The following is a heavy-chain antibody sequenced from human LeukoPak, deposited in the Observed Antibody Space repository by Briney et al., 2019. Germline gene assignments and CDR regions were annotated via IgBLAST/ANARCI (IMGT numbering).Heavy chain of an antibody. CDR3: TRNAGNSDFDY. V-gene: IGHV4-31*09. J-gene: IGHJ4*02. CDR2: IYPSGTT. D-gene: IGHD4-23*01. CDR1: GGSISSGGYY. Sequence: SETLSLTCTVSGGSISSGGYYWSWIRQHPGKGLEWIGEIYPSGTTNYNPSLKSRVTISVDKSENQFSLKLYSVTAADTAVYYCTRNAGNSDFDYWGQGTLVTVSS.